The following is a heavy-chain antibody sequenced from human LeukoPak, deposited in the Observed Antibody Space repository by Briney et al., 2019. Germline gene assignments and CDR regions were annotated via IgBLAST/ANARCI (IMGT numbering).Heavy chain of an antibody. Sequence: GGSLRLSCAASGFTFSSYSMNWVRQAPGKGLEWVSSIISSSSYIYYADSVKGRFTISRDNAKNSLYLQMNSLRAEDTAVYYCARSSPHCSSTSCYNDAFDIWGQGTMVTVSS. CDR1: GFTFSSYS. CDR3: ARSSPHCSSTSCYNDAFDI. J-gene: IGHJ3*02. V-gene: IGHV3-21*01. D-gene: IGHD2-2*02. CDR2: IISSSSYI.